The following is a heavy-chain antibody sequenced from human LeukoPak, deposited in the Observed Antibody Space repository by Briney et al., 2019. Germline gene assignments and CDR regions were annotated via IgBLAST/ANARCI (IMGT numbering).Heavy chain of an antibody. V-gene: IGHV3-20*04. CDR1: GFTSDDYG. CDR2: INWSGGSR. Sequence: GGSLRLSCAASGFTSDDYGMTWVRQGPGKGLEWVSGINWSGGSRGYADSVKGRFTISRDNAKRSLYLHMSSLRAEDTALYYCARKYSGSYGLDYWGQGTLVTVSS. J-gene: IGHJ4*02. D-gene: IGHD1-26*01. CDR3: ARKYSGSYGLDY.